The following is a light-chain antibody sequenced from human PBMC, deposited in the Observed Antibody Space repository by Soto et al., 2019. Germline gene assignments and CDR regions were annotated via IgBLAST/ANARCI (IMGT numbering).Light chain of an antibody. CDR2: GAS. CDR1: QSVSDN. CDR3: QQYGSSPWT. J-gene: IGKJ1*01. V-gene: IGKV3-15*01. Sequence: ETVMTQSPATLSVSPGERATLSCRASQSVSDNLAWYQQKPGQAPRLLIYGASTRATGCPARFSGSGSGTAFTLTISSLQSEDFAVYYCQQYGSSPWTFGQGTKVEIK.